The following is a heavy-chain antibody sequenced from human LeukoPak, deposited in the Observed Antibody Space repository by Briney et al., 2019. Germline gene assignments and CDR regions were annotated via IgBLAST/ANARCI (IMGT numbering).Heavy chain of an antibody. J-gene: IGHJ4*02. CDR1: GGSISSGGYS. Sequence: SETLSLTCAVSGGSISSGGYSWSWIRQPPGKGLEWIGYIYYSGSTYFNPSLKSRVTISVDTSKNQFSLKLSSVTAADTAVYYCADSGAFDYWGQGTLVTVSS. D-gene: IGHD2-15*01. CDR3: ADSGAFDY. V-gene: IGHV4-30-4*07. CDR2: IYYSGST.